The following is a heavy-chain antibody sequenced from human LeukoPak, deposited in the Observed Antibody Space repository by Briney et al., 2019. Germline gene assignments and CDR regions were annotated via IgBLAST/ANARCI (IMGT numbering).Heavy chain of an antibody. V-gene: IGHV1-24*01. J-gene: IGHJ5*02. CDR3: ATVPGYYDSSGYSPWFDP. Sequence: ASVKVSCKVSGYTLTELSMHWVRQAPGKGLGWMGGFDPEDGETIYAQKFQGRVTMTEDTSTDTAYMELSSLRSEDTAVYYCATVPGYYDSSGYSPWFDPWGQGTLVTVSS. CDR1: GYTLTELS. CDR2: FDPEDGET. D-gene: IGHD3-22*01.